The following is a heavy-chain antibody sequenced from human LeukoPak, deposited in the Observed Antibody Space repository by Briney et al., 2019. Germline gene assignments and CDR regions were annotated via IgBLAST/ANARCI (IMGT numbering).Heavy chain of an antibody. CDR1: GGSFSGYY. V-gene: IGHV4-34*01. CDR2: INHSGST. J-gene: IGHJ4*02. D-gene: IGHD3-22*01. CDR3: ARNFYASSGYYLDDFYFDF. Sequence: TSETLSLTCAVYGGSFSGYYWSWIRQPPGKGLEWIGEINHSGSTNYNPSLKSRVTISVDTSKNQFSLKLSSVTAADTALYYCARNFYASSGYYLDDFYFDFWGQGTLVTVSS.